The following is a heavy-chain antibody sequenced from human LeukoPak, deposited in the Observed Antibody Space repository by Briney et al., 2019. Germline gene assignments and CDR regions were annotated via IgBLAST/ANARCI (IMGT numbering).Heavy chain of an antibody. V-gene: IGHV3-74*01. D-gene: IGHD3-3*01. CDR2: LNFDGSDT. Sequence: GGSLRLSCATSGFTFRSYWMHWVRQAPGKGLVWVSRLNFDGSDTSYADSVKGRFTISRDNAKNTLYLQMNSLRAEDTAVYYCARRFQNALRALSDDAFDVWGQGAMVTVSS. CDR3: ARRFQNALRALSDDAFDV. J-gene: IGHJ3*01. CDR1: GFTFRSYW.